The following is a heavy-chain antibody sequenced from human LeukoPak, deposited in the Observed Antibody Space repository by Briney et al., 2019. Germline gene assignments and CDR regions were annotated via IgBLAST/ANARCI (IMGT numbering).Heavy chain of an antibody. CDR2: IGSSSSYI. V-gene: IGHV3-21*01. D-gene: IGHD2-2*01. J-gene: IGHJ4*02. CDR1: GFTFSSYS. Sequence: GGSLRLSCAASGFTFSSYSMNWVRQAPGKGLEWVSSIGSSSSYIYYADSVKGRFTISRDNAKNSLYLQMNSLRAEDTAVYYCARQTEDIVVVPAAIDYWGQGTLVTVSS. CDR3: ARQTEDIVVVPAAIDY.